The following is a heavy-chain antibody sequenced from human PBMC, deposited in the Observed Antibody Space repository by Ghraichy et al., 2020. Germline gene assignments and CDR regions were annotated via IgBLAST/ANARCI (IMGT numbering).Heavy chain of an antibody. CDR1: GGSISSYY. V-gene: IGHV4-59*01. Sequence: ESLNTSCTVSGGSISSYYWSWIRQPPEKGLEWIGYIYYSGSTNYNPSLKSRVTISVDTSKNQFSLKLSSVTAADTAVYYCARAGGQLEYYYYYGMDVWGQGTLVTVSS. J-gene: IGHJ6*02. CDR2: IYYSGST. CDR3: ARAGGQLEYYYYYGMDV. D-gene: IGHD2-2*01.